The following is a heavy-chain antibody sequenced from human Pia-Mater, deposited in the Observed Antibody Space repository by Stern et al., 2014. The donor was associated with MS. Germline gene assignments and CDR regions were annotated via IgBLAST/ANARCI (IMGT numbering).Heavy chain of an antibody. CDR3: AAEPMYYSDSVGAFDI. CDR1: GFTFTSSA. CDR2: IVVGSGNT. J-gene: IGHJ3*02. V-gene: IGHV1-58*01. D-gene: IGHD3-22*01. Sequence: QLVQSGPEVKKPGTSVKVSCKDSGFTFTSSAVQGVRQDRGQRLEWIGWIVVGSGNTNYAQKFQERVTITRDMSTSTAYMELSSLRSEDTTVYYCAAEPMYYSDSVGAFDIWGQGTMVTVSS.